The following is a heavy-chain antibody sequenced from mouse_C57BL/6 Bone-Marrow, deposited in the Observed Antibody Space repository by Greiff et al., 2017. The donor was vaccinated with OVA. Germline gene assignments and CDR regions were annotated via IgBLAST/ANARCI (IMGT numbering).Heavy chain of an antibody. Sequence: VQLQQSGAELVKPGASVKLSCKASGYTFTDYYINWVKQRPGQGLEWIGKIGPGSGSTYYNEKFKGKATLTADKSSSTAYMQLSSLTSEDSAVYFCARTLALITTVDYFDDWGQGTTLTASS. J-gene: IGHJ2*01. CDR1: GYTFTDYY. CDR3: ARTLALITTVDYFDD. V-gene: IGHV1-77*01. CDR2: IGPGSGST. D-gene: IGHD1-2*01.